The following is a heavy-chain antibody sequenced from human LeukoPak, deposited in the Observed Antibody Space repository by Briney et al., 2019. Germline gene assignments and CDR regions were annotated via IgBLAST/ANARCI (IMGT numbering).Heavy chain of an antibody. CDR2: ISSSSSDT. CDR3: VKSPGRNGGN. D-gene: IGHD1-26*01. J-gene: IGHJ4*02. CDR1: GFTFTDWY. Sequence: GGSLRLSCAASGFTFTDWYMSWIRQAPGKGLQWLSYISSSSSDTSYADSVRGRFTNSRDNAKKSVYLQVNSLRGEDTAIYYCVKSPGRNGGNWGRETVVTVSS. V-gene: IGHV3-11*06.